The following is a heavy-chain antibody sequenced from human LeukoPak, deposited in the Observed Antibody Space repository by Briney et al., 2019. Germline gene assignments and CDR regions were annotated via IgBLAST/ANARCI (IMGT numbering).Heavy chain of an antibody. D-gene: IGHD3-3*01. Sequence: SATLSLTYTVSGGSISSYYWSWIRQPPGKGLEWIGYIYYSGSTNYNPSLKSRVTISVDTSKNQFSLKLSSVTAADTAVYYCARVGSGYYTYWFDPWGQGTLVTVSS. CDR3: ARVGSGYYTYWFDP. V-gene: IGHV4-59*01. CDR2: IYYSGST. CDR1: GGSISSYY. J-gene: IGHJ5*02.